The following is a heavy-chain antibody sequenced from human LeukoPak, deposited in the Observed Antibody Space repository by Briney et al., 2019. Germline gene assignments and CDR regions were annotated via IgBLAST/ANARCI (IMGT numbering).Heavy chain of an antibody. V-gene: IGHV3-48*03. Sequence: AGGSLRLSCAASGFTFSNYAMSWVRQAPGKGLEWVSYISGSGSPIYYADSVKGRFTISRDNVKNSLHLQMNNLRAEDTAVYYCARDSADSGWLDYWGQGTLVTVSS. CDR2: ISGSGSPI. CDR1: GFTFSNYA. J-gene: IGHJ4*02. CDR3: ARDSADSGWLDY. D-gene: IGHD6-19*01.